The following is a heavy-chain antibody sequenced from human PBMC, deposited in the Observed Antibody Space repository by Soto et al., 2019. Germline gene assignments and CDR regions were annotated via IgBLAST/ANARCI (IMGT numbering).Heavy chain of an antibody. Sequence: WASVKVSCKASGGTFSSYAISWVRQAPGQGLEWMGGIIPIFGTANYAQKFQGRVTITADESTSTAYMELSSLRSEDTAVYYCARDFQIYDSSGSRPGWFDPWGQGTLVTVSS. CDR1: GGTFSSYA. D-gene: IGHD3-22*01. CDR2: IIPIFGTA. V-gene: IGHV1-69*13. J-gene: IGHJ5*02. CDR3: ARDFQIYDSSGSRPGWFDP.